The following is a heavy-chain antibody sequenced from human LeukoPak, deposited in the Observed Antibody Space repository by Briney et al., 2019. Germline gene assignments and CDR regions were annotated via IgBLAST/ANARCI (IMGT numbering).Heavy chain of an antibody. V-gene: IGHV3-64*01. J-gene: IGHJ4*02. Sequence: GCSLTLASPAYGFSFSSYAMHWVRQTPGKGLEFVSATSTDGSRTYYANSVKGRFTISRDNSKSTLYLQMGSVRADDMAVYYCARPAVGSNGLDYWGQGILVTVSS. D-gene: IGHD4-23*01. CDR1: GFSFSSYA. CDR3: ARPAVGSNGLDY. CDR2: TSTDGSRT.